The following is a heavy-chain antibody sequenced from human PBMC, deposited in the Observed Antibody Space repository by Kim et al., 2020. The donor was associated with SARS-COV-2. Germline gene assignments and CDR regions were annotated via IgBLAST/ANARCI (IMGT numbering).Heavy chain of an antibody. CDR2: IKHDGSEK. D-gene: IGHD3-10*01. J-gene: IGHJ4*02. V-gene: IGHV3-7*01. CDR1: GFTFANNW. Sequence: GGSLRLSCAASGFTFANNWMTWFRLAPGKGLQWVANIKHDGSEKYYLDSVKGRFTISGDNARTSVSLQMMNLRAEDTAVYYCARGRGADYWGQGTLVTVS. CDR3: ARGRGADY.